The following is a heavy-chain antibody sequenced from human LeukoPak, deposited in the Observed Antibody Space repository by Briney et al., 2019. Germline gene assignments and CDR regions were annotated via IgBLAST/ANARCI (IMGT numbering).Heavy chain of an antibody. J-gene: IGHJ4*02. V-gene: IGHV1-69*04. D-gene: IGHD2-15*01. CDR3: ARDDCSGGSCYSFDY. CDR2: IIPILGIA. Sequence: ASVKVSCKASGGTFSSYSISWVRRAPGQGLEWMGRIIPILGIANYAQKFQGRVTITADKSTSTAYMELSSLRSEDTAVYYCARDDCSGGSCYSFDYWGQGTLVTVSS. CDR1: GGTFSSYS.